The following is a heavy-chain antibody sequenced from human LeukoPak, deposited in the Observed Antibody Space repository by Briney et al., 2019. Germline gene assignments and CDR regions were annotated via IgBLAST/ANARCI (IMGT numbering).Heavy chain of an antibody. V-gene: IGHV4-61*02. CDR2: MSTSGST. Sequence: SQTLSLTCTVSGGSISSGGYYWSWIRQPAGKGLEWIGRMSTSGSTNYNPSLKSRVTISVDTSKNQLSLKLSSVTAADTAVYYCARDSTMVRGVSPRPFDPWGQGTLVTVSS. D-gene: IGHD3-10*01. CDR1: GGSISSGGYY. J-gene: IGHJ5*02. CDR3: ARDSTMVRGVSPRPFDP.